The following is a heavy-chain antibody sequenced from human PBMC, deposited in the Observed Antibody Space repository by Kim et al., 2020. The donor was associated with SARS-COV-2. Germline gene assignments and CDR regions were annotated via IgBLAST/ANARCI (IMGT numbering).Heavy chain of an antibody. Sequence: GGSLRLSCAASGFTFTKYAMAWVRQAIGKGLEWVSGVSASGGTSYYADSVKGRFTISRDNSRNTLSLQVISLRAEDTAIYYCARVGSGMLYQAPFDFWGQGILVTVSS. V-gene: IGHV3-23*01. CDR3: ARVGSGMLYQAPFDF. J-gene: IGHJ4*02. CDR1: GFTFTKYA. CDR2: VSASGGTS. D-gene: IGHD3-10*01.